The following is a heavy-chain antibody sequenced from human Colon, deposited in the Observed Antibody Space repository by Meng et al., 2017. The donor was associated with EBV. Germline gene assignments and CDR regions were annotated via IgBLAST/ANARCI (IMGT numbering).Heavy chain of an antibody. CDR3: ARGPGGSYYLYYFDY. J-gene: IGHJ4*02. Sequence: VQHQQWGAGLVQPLETLCPTLSVYGGSFSGYYWCWIRQPPEKGLDRIRGINHNGSTNYNPSLKSRVTISVDTSKKQFSLKLSSVTAAETAVYYCARGPGGSYYLYYFDYWGQGTLVTVSS. CDR1: GGSFSGYY. CDR2: INHNGST. D-gene: IGHD1-26*01. V-gene: IGHV4-34*01.